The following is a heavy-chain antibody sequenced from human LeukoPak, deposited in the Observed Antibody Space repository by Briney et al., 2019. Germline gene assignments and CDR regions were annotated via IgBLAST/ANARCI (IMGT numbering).Heavy chain of an antibody. CDR3: ARELGIEGYWYFDL. Sequence: PGGSLRLSCAASGFIVRSYDMHWVRHVAGKGLEWVSSISTASNPHYAASVQGRFTIFRANAENSLYLQMNSLSAEDTAVYYCARELGIEGYWYFDLWGRGTLVTVSS. V-gene: IGHV3-13*05. J-gene: IGHJ2*01. CDR1: GFIVRSYD. D-gene: IGHD7-27*01. CDR2: ISTASNP.